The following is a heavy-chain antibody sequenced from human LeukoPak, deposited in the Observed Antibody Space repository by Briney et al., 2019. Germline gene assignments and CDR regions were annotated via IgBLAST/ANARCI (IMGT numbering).Heavy chain of an antibody. D-gene: IGHD3-22*01. Sequence: ASVRVSCKASGYTFTSYAMHWVRQAPGQRLEWMGWISAGNGNTKYSREFQGRVTITRDTSASTAYMELSSLRSEDMAVYYCARGNSRSSGYFPDPDYWGQGTLVTVSS. CDR2: ISAGNGNT. J-gene: IGHJ4*02. CDR3: ARGNSRSSGYFPDPDY. CDR1: GYTFTSYA. V-gene: IGHV1-3*03.